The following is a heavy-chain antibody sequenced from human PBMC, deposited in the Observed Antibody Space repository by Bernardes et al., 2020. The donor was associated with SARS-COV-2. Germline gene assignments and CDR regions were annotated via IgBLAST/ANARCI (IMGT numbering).Heavy chain of an antibody. CDR3: AGDTHSKERADF. CDR2: IDDAGNT. D-gene: IGHD4-4*01. J-gene: IGHJ4*02. V-gene: IGHV3-66*01. CDR1: GFSVSAYW. Sequence: GGSLRLSCAASGFSVSAYWMHWVRQVPGEGLVWVSVIDDAGNTYYEDSVRGRFTIFRDGSKNNLYLQMNSLRAEDTAVYYCAGDTHSKERADFWGQGTLVSVSS.